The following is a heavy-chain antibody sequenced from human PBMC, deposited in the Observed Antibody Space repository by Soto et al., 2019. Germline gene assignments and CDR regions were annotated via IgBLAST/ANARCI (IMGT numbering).Heavy chain of an antibody. CDR1: GFTFSAYG. J-gene: IGHJ4*02. Sequence: QVQLVESGGGVVQPGRSLRLSCAASGFTFSAYGIHWVRQAPGKGLEWVAVISHDGSNTNYADSVKGRFTFSRDNSKDTVYLTMNSLRAEATAVYYCAIDTYYYSSRGYYVFDSWGQGTLVTVSS. V-gene: IGHV3-30*03. CDR3: AIDTYYYSSRGYYVFDS. CDR2: ISHDGSNT. D-gene: IGHD3-22*01.